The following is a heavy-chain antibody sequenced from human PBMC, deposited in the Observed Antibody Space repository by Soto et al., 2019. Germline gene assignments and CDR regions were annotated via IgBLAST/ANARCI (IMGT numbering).Heavy chain of an antibody. D-gene: IGHD3-10*01. V-gene: IGHV1-18*01. CDR1: GYTFTSYG. CDR3: ARNWFGELAPADY. J-gene: IGHJ4*02. Sequence: QVQLVQSGAEVKKPGASVKVSCKASGYTFTSYGISWVRQAPGQGLEWMGWISAYNGNTNYAQKLQGRVTMTTDTSPSPADRELRSLRSADTAVYYCARNWFGELAPADYWGQGTLVTVSS. CDR2: ISAYNGNT.